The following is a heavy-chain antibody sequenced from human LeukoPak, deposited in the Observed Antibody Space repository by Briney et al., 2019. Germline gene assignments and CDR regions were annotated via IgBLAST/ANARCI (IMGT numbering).Heavy chain of an antibody. D-gene: IGHD5-12*01. J-gene: IGHJ3*02. CDR1: GFTFSGYS. V-gene: IGHV3-48*01. Sequence: GGSLRLSCTASGFTFSGYSMNWVRQAPGKGLEWVSYISSSGGTIYYADSVKGQFTISRDNAMNPLYLQMNSLRAEDTAVYYCARSRATYAFDIWGQGTMVTVSS. CDR2: ISSSGGTI. CDR3: ARSRATYAFDI.